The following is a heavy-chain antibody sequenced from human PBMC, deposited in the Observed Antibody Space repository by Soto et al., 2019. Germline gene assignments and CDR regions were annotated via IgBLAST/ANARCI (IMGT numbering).Heavy chain of an antibody. CDR2: IIPLRGIT. CDR3: ATTLQQRAYFDY. D-gene: IGHD6-13*01. CDR1: GGTCSSDS. Sequence: QVQLGQSGAEVKKPGSSVKVSCKASGGTCSSDSISWVRQAPGQGLEWVGRIIPLRGITKYAQKFQGRVAITADKPTITVYLALSRRRSADTAVYYCATTLQQRAYFDYWGQGTLVTVSS. J-gene: IGHJ4*02. V-gene: IGHV1-69*02.